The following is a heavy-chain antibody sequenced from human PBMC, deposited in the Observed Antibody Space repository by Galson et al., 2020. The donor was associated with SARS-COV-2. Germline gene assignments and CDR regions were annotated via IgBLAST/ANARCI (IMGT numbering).Heavy chain of an antibody. CDR1: GFTFSSYP. J-gene: IGHJ3*02. Sequence: GGSLRLSCAASGFTFSSYPMHWVRQAPGKGLEHISAISSNGGSTYYANSVNGRFTISRDNSKNTLYLQMGSLRAEDMAVYYCAREGDYYDSSGYYYQDTLDIWGQGTMVTVSS. CDR3: AREGDYYDSSGYYYQDTLDI. V-gene: IGHV3-64*01. CDR2: ISSNGGST. D-gene: IGHD3-22*01.